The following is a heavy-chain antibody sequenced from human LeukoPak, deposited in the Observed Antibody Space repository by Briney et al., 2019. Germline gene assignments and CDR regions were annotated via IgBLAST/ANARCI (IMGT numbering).Heavy chain of an antibody. CDR2: IYHSGNS. CDR1: GYSICSGYY. CDR3: ARQYGTTGKFDY. J-gene: IGHJ4*02. D-gene: IGHD1-1*01. Sequence: PSETLSLTCADSGYSICSGYYWGWFRQLPGKGLEWIRRIYHSGNSYYNPSLKSRVTISLDTSKNQFSLKLSSVTAADTAVYYCARQYGTTGKFDYWGQGTLVTVSS. V-gene: IGHV4-38-2*01.